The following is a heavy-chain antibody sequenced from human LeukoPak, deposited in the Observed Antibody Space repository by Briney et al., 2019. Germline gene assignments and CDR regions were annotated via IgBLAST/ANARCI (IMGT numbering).Heavy chain of an antibody. J-gene: IGHJ4*02. Sequence: GRSLRLSCAASGLAFSTYGMHWVRQAPGKGLEWVAVILYDGTYKYYADSVKGRFTISRDNSKSTLYLQMNSLRPEDTAAYYCAKLACSSASCSDLDYWGQGTLVTVSS. D-gene: IGHD2-2*01. CDR1: GLAFSTYG. CDR2: ILYDGTYK. CDR3: AKLACSSASCSDLDY. V-gene: IGHV3-30*18.